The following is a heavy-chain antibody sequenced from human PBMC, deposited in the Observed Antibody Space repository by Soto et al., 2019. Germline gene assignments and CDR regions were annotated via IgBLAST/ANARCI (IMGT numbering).Heavy chain of an antibody. CDR2: LYYGRSA. V-gene: IGHV4-59*01. CDR3: ALRSMAVVPEY. J-gene: IGHJ4*02. CDR1: GDSISSYY. D-gene: IGHD3-22*01. Sequence: QVQLQESGPGLVKPSETLSLTCAVSGDSISSYYCMWIRQPPGKGLESIGYLYYGRSANYNPSLKSRVTLSVDTSTNQCSLTLSSMSAADTAVYFCALRSMAVVPEYWGQGTLVTVSS.